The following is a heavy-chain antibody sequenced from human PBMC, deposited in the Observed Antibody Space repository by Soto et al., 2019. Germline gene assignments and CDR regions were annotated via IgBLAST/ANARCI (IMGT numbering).Heavy chain of an antibody. CDR3: ARGLAPDLLLWFGELYGSYYFDY. D-gene: IGHD3-10*01. V-gene: IGHV4-59*08. CDR1: GGSISSYY. Sequence: PSETLSLTCTVSGGSISSYYWSWIRQPPGKGLEWIGYIYYSGSTNYNPSLKSRVTISVDTSKNQFSLKLSSVTAADTAVYYCARGLAPDLLLWFGELYGSYYFDYWGQGTQVTVSS. J-gene: IGHJ4*02. CDR2: IYYSGST.